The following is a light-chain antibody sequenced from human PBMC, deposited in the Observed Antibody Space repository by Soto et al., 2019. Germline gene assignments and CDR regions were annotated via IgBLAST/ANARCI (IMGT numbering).Light chain of an antibody. CDR2: DAS. J-gene: IGKJ1*01. V-gene: IGKV1-5*01. CDR3: QQYNTYST. CDR1: QSISSW. Sequence: DIQMTQSPSTLSASVGDRVTITCRASQSISSWLAWYQQKPGKAPKLLIYDASSLEGGVSSRFSGSGSGTEFTLTISRLQPDDFATYYCQQYNTYSTFGQGTRVDIK.